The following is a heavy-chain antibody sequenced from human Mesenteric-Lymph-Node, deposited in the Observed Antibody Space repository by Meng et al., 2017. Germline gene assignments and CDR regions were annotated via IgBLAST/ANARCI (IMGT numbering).Heavy chain of an antibody. CDR1: GFTFSSYS. V-gene: IGHV3-21*01. CDR2: ISSSSSYI. J-gene: IGHJ6*02. Sequence: GGSLRLSCAASGFTFSSYSMNWVRQAPGKGLEWVSSISSSSSYIYYADSVKGRFTISRDNAKDSLYLQMNSLRAEDTAVYYCARDGSSGYSSSWPIYYYYYYGMDVWGQGTLVTVSS. CDR3: ARDGSSGYSSSWPIYYYYYYGMDV. D-gene: IGHD6-13*01.